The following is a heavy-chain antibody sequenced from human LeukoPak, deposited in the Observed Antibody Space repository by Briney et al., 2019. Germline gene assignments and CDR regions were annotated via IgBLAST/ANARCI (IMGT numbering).Heavy chain of an antibody. CDR1: GFTFSTYE. D-gene: IGHD3-10*01. CDR3: ARQRGSGSPHYYYYGMDV. V-gene: IGHV3-48*03. Sequence: GGSLRLSCAVSGFTFSTYEMDWVRQAPGKGLEWVSYISSSGSTIYYADSVKGRFTISRDNAKNSLYLQMNSLRVEDTAVSYCARQRGSGSPHYYYYGMDVWGQGTTVTVSS. J-gene: IGHJ6*02. CDR2: ISSSGSTI.